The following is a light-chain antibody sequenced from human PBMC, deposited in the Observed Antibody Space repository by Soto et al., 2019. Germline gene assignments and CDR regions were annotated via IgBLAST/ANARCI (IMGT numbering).Light chain of an antibody. CDR1: QSVSSSY. CDR3: HQYGSSAWT. Sequence: EIVLTQSPGTLSLSPGERATLSCRASQSVSSSYLAWYQQKPGQAPRLLIYGASSRATGTPDRFSGSGSGTDFTLTINRLEPEDFAVYYCHQYGSSAWTF. CDR2: GAS. J-gene: IGKJ1*01. V-gene: IGKV3-20*01.